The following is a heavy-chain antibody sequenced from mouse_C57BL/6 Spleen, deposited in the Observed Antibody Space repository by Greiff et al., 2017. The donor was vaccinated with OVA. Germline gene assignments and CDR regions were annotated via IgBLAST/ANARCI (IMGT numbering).Heavy chain of an antibody. CDR1: GYAFSSSW. CDR3: ARPYDGYFAY. V-gene: IGHV1-82*01. J-gene: IGHJ3*01. D-gene: IGHD2-3*01. Sequence: QVQLQQSGPELVKPGASVKISCKASGYAFSSSWMNWVKQRPGKGLEWIGRIYPGDGDTNYNGKFKGQATLTADKSSSTAYMQLSSLTSEDSAVYFCARPYDGYFAYWGQGTLVTVSA. CDR2: IYPGDGDT.